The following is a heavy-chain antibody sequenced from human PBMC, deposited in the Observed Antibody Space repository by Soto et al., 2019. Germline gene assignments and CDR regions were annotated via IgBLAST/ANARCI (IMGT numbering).Heavy chain of an antibody. V-gene: IGHV1-3*01. J-gene: IGHJ6*02. CDR1: GYTFTSYA. D-gene: IGHD3-16*01. CDR2: INADNGNT. CDR3: VMVDNYVTPTPQDV. Sequence: ASVKVSCKASGYTFTSYAMHWVRQAPGQRLEWMGWINADNGNTKYSQKFQGRVTITTDTSASTAYMELSSLRSEDTAVYYCVMVDNYVTPTPQDVXGQGTTVTVSS.